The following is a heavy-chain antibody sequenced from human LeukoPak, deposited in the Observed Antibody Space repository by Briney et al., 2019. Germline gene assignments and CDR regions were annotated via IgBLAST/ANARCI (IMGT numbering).Heavy chain of an antibody. CDR2: IYFTGTGST. V-gene: IGHV4-59*08. D-gene: IGHD2-2*01. J-gene: IGHJ5*02. CDR3: ARHREKSSYYGVDWFDP. Sequence: PSETLSLTCTVSGGSITSYYWSWIRQPPGKGLEWIGYIYFTGTGSTNYSPSLKSRVTISVDTSKNQFSLKLSSVTAADTAVYYCARHREKSSYYGVDWFDPWGQGTLVTVSS. CDR1: GGSITSYY.